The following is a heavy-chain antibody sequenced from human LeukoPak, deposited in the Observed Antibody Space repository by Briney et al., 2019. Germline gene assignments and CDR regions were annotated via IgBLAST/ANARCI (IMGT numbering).Heavy chain of an antibody. J-gene: IGHJ5*02. D-gene: IGHD3-10*01. CDR1: GGPISFYY. CDR3: ARHRITMVRGVIRDNWFDP. Sequence: SETLSLTCSISGGPISFYYYNWIRLPTGQALEWIGRLYTAGSTTDHTFYNPSLGSRATMSIDTSKNQFSLKLSSVTAADTAVYYCARHRITMVRGVIRDNWFDPWGQGTLVTVSS. CDR2: LYTAGST. V-gene: IGHV4-4*07.